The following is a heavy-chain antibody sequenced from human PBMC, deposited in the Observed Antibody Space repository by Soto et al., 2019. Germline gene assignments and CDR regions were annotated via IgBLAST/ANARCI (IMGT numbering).Heavy chain of an antibody. V-gene: IGHV3-30-3*01. CDR3: ARDQGPIGFGELLHGILDY. D-gene: IGHD3-10*01. J-gene: IGHJ4*02. Sequence: GGSLRLSCAASGFTFSSYAMHWVRQAPGKGLEWVAVISYDGSNKYYADSVKGRFTISRDNSKNTLYLQMNSLRAEDTAVYYCARDQGPIGFGELLHGILDYWGQGTLVTVSS. CDR1: GFTFSSYA. CDR2: ISYDGSNK.